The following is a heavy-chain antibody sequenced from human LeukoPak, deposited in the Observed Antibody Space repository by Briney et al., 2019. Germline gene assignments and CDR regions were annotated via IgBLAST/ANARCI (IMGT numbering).Heavy chain of an antibody. Sequence: SETLSLTCAAAGGSISSYYWSWIRQPPGNRLEWSGYIHDNGSTNYNPSFQSRVTISVDTSINPSSLKLSSVAAADTAVYYCARTQRYLVRGVIIDSDWFDPWGQGTLVTVSS. CDR2: IHDNGST. D-gene: IGHD3-10*01. V-gene: IGHV4-59*01. CDR3: ARTQRYLVRGVIIDSDWFDP. J-gene: IGHJ5*02. CDR1: GGSISSYY.